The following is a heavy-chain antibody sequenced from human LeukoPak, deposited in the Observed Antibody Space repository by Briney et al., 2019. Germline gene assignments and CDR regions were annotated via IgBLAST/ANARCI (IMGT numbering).Heavy chain of an antibody. Sequence: TGGSLRLSCAASGFTFSSYGMHWVRQAPGKGLEWVAFIRYDGSNKYYADSVKGRFTISRDNSKNTLYLQMNSLRAEDTAVYYCAKSEYFDWLAQFDYWGQGTLVTVSS. D-gene: IGHD3-9*01. V-gene: IGHV3-30*02. CDR1: GFTFSSYG. J-gene: IGHJ4*02. CDR3: AKSEYFDWLAQFDY. CDR2: IRYDGSNK.